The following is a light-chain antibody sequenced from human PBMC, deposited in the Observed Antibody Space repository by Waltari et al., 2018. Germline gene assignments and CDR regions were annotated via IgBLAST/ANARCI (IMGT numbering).Light chain of an antibody. CDR1: QSVRSS. Sequence: EVVMTQSPATLAVSPGERATLSCRASQSVRSSLAWYQQKPGQAPRLLLYGASTRATGIPDRFSGGGSGTEFTLTISSLQSEDFAIYYCQQYNNWPPYTFGQGTKLEIK. CDR2: GAS. J-gene: IGKJ2*01. CDR3: QQYNNWPPYT. V-gene: IGKV3D-15*01.